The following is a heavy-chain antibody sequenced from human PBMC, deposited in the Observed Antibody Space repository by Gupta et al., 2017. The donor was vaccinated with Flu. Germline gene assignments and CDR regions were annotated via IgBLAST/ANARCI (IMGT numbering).Heavy chain of an antibody. CDR3: ATMRWHRIDG. J-gene: IGHJ4*02. Sequence: CAASEFTFSSDWMGWVRQAPGKGLEWVANINPVGSDTYYMDSVRGRFTISRDNGNKSVYLQMSGLRAEDTAVYSCATMRWHRIDGWGKGTLVTVSS. V-gene: IGHV3-7*01. CDR2: INPVGSDT. D-gene: IGHD2-15*01. CDR1: EFTFSSDW.